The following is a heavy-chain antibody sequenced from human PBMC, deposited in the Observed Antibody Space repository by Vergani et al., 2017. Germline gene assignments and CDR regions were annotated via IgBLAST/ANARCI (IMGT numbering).Heavy chain of an antibody. Sequence: QVQLVQSGSELKKPGASVKVSCKASGYTFTTFAMNWVRQALGQGLEWMGWINTNTGNPTYAQGFTGRFVFSLDTSVTTAYLQISSLKAEDTAVYYCARATRSMVRGLTYYFDYWGQGTLVTVSS. CDR1: GYTFTTFA. J-gene: IGHJ4*02. CDR3: ARATRSMVRGLTYYFDY. D-gene: IGHD3-10*01. V-gene: IGHV7-4-1*02. CDR2: INTNTGNP.